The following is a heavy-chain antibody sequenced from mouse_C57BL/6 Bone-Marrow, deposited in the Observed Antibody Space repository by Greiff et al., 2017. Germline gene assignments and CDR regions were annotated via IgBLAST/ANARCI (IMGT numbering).Heavy chain of an antibody. J-gene: IGHJ3*01. CDR3: ARHDYGTWFAY. CDR2: ISSGGSYT. CDR1: GFTFSSYG. Sequence: EVQGVESGGDLVKPGGSLKLSCAASGFTFSSYGMSWVRQTPDKRLEWVATISSGGSYTYYPDSVKGRFTISRDNAKNTRYLQMSSLKSEDTAMYYCARHDYGTWFAYWGQGTLVTVSA. V-gene: IGHV5-6*01. D-gene: IGHD1-1*01.